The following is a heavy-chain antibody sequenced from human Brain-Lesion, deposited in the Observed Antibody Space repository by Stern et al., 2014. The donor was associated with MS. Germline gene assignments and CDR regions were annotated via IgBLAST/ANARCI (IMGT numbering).Heavy chain of an antibody. CDR2: INPNRGGT. J-gene: IGHJ4*02. CDR3: ARGGRYYADY. D-gene: IGHD2-2*01. Sequence: VQLVQSGAEVKKPGASVRVSCEASGNSFTHFYIHWVRQAPGQGLEWMGWINPNRGGTKFAQKVQGWVTITRDTSMTTAYMEVTSLTSDDTAVYYCARGGRYYADYWGQGTLVTVSS. CDR1: GNSFTHFY. V-gene: IGHV1-2*04.